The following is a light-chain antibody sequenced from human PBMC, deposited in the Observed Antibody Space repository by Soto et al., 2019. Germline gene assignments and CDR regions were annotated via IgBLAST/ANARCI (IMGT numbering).Light chain of an antibody. J-gene: IGKJ5*01. CDR3: QQYDNSIT. CDR1: QSVSSNY. V-gene: IGKV3-20*01. CDR2: DAS. Sequence: EIVLTQSPDTLSLSPGERATLSCRASQSVSSNYLAWYQQKPGQAPRLLIYDASSRATGIPDRFSGSGSGTDFTLTISRLEPEDCAVFYCQQYDNSITFGQGTRLEIE.